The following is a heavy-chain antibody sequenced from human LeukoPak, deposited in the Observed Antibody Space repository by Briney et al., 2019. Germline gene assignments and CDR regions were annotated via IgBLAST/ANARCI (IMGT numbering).Heavy chain of an antibody. D-gene: IGHD5-24*01. J-gene: IGHJ4*02. CDR3: AREARIHGF. CDR2: ISSSGSST. Sequence: PGGSLRLSCAASGFTFSDYYMSWIRQAPGKGLEWVSWISSSGSSTNYADSVRGRFTISRDNANNSLYLQMNSLRAEDTAVYYCAREARIHGFWGQGTLVIVSS. V-gene: IGHV3-11*05. CDR1: GFTFSDYY.